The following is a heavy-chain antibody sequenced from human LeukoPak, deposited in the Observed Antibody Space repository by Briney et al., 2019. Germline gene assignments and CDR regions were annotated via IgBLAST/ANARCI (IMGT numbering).Heavy chain of an antibody. CDR2: ISYSGNT. D-gene: IGHD6-19*01. J-gene: IGHJ4*02. V-gene: IGHV4-61*01. Sequence: PSETLSLTCTVSGVSVRSDSNYWSWIRQPPGKGLEWIGYISYSGNTDYNPSLKSRVTMSLGTSKNELSLKLDSVTAADTAVYYCARWFSLRSSSGGWYSPNYFDSWGQGTLVTVSS. CDR1: GVSVRSDSNY. CDR3: ARWFSLRSSSGGWYSPNYFDS.